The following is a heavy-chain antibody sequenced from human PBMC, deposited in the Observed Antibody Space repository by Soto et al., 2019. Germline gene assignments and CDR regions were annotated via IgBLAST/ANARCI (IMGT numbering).Heavy chain of an antibody. D-gene: IGHD6-13*01. Sequence: QVQLVQSGAEVKKPGSSVKVSCKASGGTFSSYTISWVRQAPGQGLEWMGRIIPILGIANYAQKFQGRVTITADKSTSTAYMELSSLRSEETAVYYCARAGSSSWSNGMDVWGQGTTVTVSS. CDR1: GGTFSSYT. V-gene: IGHV1-69*02. CDR2: IIPILGIA. CDR3: ARAGSSSWSNGMDV. J-gene: IGHJ6*02.